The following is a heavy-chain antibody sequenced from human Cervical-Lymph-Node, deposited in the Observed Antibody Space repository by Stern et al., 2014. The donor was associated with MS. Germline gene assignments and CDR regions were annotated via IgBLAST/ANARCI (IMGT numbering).Heavy chain of an antibody. CDR3: ARQTTAWASDV. J-gene: IGHJ4*02. CDR2: IYPGDSEP. CDR1: GYKFSIYW. V-gene: IGHV5-51*01. Sequence: EVQLVESGAELIRPGESLKISCKGSGYKFSIYWIAWVRQMPGKSLEWMAIIYPGDSEPRYSPSFQGQVTMAADKSTSTAYLQWSSLNASDTAMYFCARQTTAWASDVWGQGTLVTVSS. D-gene: IGHD1-14*01.